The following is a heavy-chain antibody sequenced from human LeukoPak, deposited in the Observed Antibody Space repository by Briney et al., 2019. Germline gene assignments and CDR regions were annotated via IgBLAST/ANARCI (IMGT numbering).Heavy chain of an antibody. Sequence: GGSLRLSGSASGLTVTNAWMNWVRQAPGEGLDWVGRIASKTDGGATDYAAPVKGRFTISRDDSKNTLNLQMNSLKTEDTAVYYCTTGIRGDWGQGTLVTVSS. D-gene: IGHD3-10*01. J-gene: IGHJ4*02. V-gene: IGHV3-15*07. CDR2: IASKTDGGAT. CDR1: GLTVTNAW. CDR3: TTGIRGD.